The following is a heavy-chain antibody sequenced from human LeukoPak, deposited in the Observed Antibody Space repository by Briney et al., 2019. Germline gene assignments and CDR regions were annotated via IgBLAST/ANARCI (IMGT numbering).Heavy chain of an antibody. D-gene: IGHD2-15*01. CDR1: GGSFSGYY. CDR2: XXXXXST. J-gene: IGHJ5*02. V-gene: IGHV4-34*01. Sequence: SETLSLTCAVYGGSFSGYYWSXXXRPPGXGXXXXGXXXXXXSTXYNXXLKXRVTIXVXTSKNQFSLKLSSVTAADTAVYYCARGVXVAATHWFDPWGQGTLVTVSS. CDR3: ARGVXVAATHWFDP.